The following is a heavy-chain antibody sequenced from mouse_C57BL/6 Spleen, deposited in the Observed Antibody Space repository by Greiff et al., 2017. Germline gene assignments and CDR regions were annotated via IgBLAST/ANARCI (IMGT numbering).Heavy chain of an antibody. CDR3: ARDHYVGSYHFDY. CDR1: GYTFTSYW. D-gene: IGHD1-1*01. J-gene: IGHJ2*01. Sequence: QVQLQQPGAELVRPGSSVKLSCKASGYTFTSYWMHWVKQRPRQGLEWIGNIDPSDSETNYNQKFKDKATLTVDKSSSTAYMQLSSLTSDASAVYYCARDHYVGSYHFDYWGQGTTLTVSS. CDR2: IDPSDSET. V-gene: IGHV1-52*01.